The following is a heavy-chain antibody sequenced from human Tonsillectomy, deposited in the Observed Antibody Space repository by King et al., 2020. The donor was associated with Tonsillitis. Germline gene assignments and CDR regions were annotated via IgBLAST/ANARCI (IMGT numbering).Heavy chain of an antibody. Sequence: EVQLVESGGGLVQSGGSLRLSCAASGFTFSIYAMSWVRQAPGKGLEWVSSISVSGGGTYYADSVKGRFTISRDNSKNTLFLQMNSLRAEDTAVYYCAKDLSRYDTTTLVDYWGQGTLVTVSS. J-gene: IGHJ4*02. V-gene: IGHV3-23*04. CDR2: ISVSGGGT. CDR1: GFTFSIYA. D-gene: IGHD3-22*01. CDR3: AKDLSRYDTTTLVDY.